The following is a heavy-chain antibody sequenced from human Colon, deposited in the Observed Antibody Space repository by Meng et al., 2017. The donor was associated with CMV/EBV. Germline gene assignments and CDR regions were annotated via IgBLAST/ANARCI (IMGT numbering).Heavy chain of an antibody. CDR2: INPSGGST. Sequence: ASVKVSCKASGYTVTTYYMHWVRQAPGQGLEWMGMINPSGGSTTYAQKVQGRLTVTRDTYTSTVYLDLSSLRSDDTAVYYCARNPRLYGMDVWGQGTTVTVSS. CDR1: GYTVTTYY. D-gene: IGHD3-22*01. CDR3: ARNPRLYGMDV. J-gene: IGHJ6*02. V-gene: IGHV1-46*01.